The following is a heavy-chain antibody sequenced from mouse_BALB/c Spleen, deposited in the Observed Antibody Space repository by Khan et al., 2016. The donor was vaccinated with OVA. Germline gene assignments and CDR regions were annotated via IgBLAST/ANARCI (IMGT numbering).Heavy chain of an antibody. V-gene: IGHV2-6-1*01. J-gene: IGHJ4*01. Sequence: QVQLKQSGPGLVAPSQSLSITCTISGFSLTNYGVHWVRQPPGKGLEWLVVIWSDGSTTYNSALKSRLTISKDNSESQVFLKMNSLQTDDTAMDVCARQPYYHYNIMDYWGQGTSVTVSS. CDR3: ARQPYYHYNIMDY. D-gene: IGHD2-10*01. CDR2: IWSDGST. CDR1: GFSLTNYG.